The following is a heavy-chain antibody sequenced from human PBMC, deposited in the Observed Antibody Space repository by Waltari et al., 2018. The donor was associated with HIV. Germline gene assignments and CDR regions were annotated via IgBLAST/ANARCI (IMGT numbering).Heavy chain of an antibody. J-gene: IGHJ4*02. Sequence: MHWVRQVPGKGLVWVSRVNGDASSTDYADSVRGRFTISRDNAKNTLYLQMNSLRAEDTAVYYCTRAVFWSGFFTDYFFDYWGQGTPVTVSS. CDR2: VNGDASST. D-gene: IGHD3-3*01. V-gene: IGHV3-74*01. CDR3: TRAVFWSGFFTDYFFDY.